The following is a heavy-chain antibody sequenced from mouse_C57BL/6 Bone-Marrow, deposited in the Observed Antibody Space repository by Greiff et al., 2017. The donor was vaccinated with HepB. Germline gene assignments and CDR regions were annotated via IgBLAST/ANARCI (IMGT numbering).Heavy chain of an antibody. Sequence: VKLKQPGAELVKPGASVKLSCKASGYTFTSYWMQWVKQRPGQGLEWIGEIDPSDSYTNYNQKFKGKATLTVDTSSSTDYMQLSRLTSEDSAVYYCARRGGYDVGAMDYWGQGTSVTVSS. CDR1: GYTFTSYW. V-gene: IGHV1-50*01. CDR2: IDPSDSYT. CDR3: ARRGGYDVGAMDY. D-gene: IGHD2-2*01. J-gene: IGHJ4*01.